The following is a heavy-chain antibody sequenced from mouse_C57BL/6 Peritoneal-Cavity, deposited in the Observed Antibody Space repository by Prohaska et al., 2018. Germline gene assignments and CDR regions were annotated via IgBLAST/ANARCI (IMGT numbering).Heavy chain of an antibody. J-gene: IGHJ2*01. Sequence: GAELVRPGASVTLSCKASGYTFTDYEMHWVKQTPVHGLEWIGAIDPETGGTAYNQKFKGKAILTADKSSSTAYMELRSLTSEDSAVYYCTRWGTPYYFDYWGQGTTLTVSS. CDR2: IDPETGGT. V-gene: IGHV1-15*01. CDR3: TRWGTPYYFDY. D-gene: IGHD3-3*01. CDR1: GYTFTDYE.